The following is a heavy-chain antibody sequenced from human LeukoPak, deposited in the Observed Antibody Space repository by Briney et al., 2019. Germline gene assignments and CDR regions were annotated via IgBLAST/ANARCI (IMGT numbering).Heavy chain of an antibody. Sequence: SVKLSCKASGGTFSSYAISWVRQAPGQGLEWMGRIIPIFGTANYAQKFQGRVTITADESTSTAYMELSSLRSEDTAVYYCARDNSYTGYCGSTSCREGDLGDYWGQGTQVTVSS. V-gene: IGHV1-69*15. CDR3: ARDNSYTGYCGSTSCREGDLGDY. CDR2: IIPIFGTA. CDR1: GGTFSSYA. D-gene: IGHD2-2*01. J-gene: IGHJ4*02.